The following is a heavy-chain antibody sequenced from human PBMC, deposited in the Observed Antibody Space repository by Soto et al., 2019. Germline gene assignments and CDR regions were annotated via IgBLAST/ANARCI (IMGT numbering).Heavy chain of an antibody. CDR2: ISGSGGST. J-gene: IGHJ4*02. D-gene: IGHD3-3*01. CDR3: AKDISMVGVTIFGVVIWGAGHDY. CDR1: GFTFSSYA. V-gene: IGHV3-23*01. Sequence: GGSLRLSCAASGFTFSSYAMSWVRQAPGKGLEWVSAISGSGGSTYYADSVKGRFTISRDNSKNTLYLQMNSLRAEDTAVYYCAKDISMVGVTIFGVVIWGAGHDYWGQGTLVTVSS.